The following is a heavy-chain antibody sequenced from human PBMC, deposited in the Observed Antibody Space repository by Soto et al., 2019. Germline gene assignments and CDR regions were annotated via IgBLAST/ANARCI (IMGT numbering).Heavy chain of an antibody. D-gene: IGHD3-3*01. CDR3: TRVGDFWSGYYLYFDY. CDR1: GFTFGDYA. V-gene: IGHV3-49*04. Sequence: GGSLRLSCTASGFTFGDYAMSWVRQAPGKGLEWVGFIRSKAYGGTTEYAASVKGRFTISRDDSKSIAYLQMNSLKTEDTAVYYCTRVGDFWSGYYLYFDYWGQGTLVTVSS. J-gene: IGHJ4*02. CDR2: IRSKAYGGTT.